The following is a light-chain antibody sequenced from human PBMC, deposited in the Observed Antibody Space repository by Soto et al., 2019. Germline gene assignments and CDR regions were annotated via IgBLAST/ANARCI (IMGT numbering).Light chain of an antibody. CDR3: QQYAAYPRT. CDR1: HGIGKS. V-gene: IGKV1-16*02. CDR2: GAS. Sequence: DIQMTQSPSSLPASVGDRVTITCRASHGIGKSLAWFRQKPGKAPKSLIYGASNLQSGVPSKFSGSGSGTDFTLTISSLQPEDFATYYCQQYAAYPRTFGQGTRLEIK. J-gene: IGKJ5*01.